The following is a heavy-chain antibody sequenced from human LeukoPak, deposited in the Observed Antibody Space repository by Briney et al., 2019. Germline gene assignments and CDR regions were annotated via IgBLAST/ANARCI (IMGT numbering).Heavy chain of an antibody. Sequence: SETLSLTCTVSGGSISSYYWSWIRQPPGKGLEWLGYIYYSGSTNYNPSLKSRVTISVDTSKNQFSLKLSSVTAADTAVYYCARLGAYYYGSGTGNWFDPWGQGTLVTVSS. CDR1: GGSISSYY. V-gene: IGHV4-59*01. J-gene: IGHJ5*02. CDR3: ARLGAYYYGSGTGNWFDP. CDR2: IYYSGST. D-gene: IGHD3-10*01.